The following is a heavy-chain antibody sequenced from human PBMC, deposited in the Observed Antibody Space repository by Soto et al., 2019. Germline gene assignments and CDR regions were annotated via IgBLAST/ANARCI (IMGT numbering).Heavy chain of an antibody. CDR3: AKAVFDYGDYIVYYYGMDV. CDR1: GFTFSSYA. V-gene: IGHV3-23*01. D-gene: IGHD4-17*01. CDR2: ISGSGGST. Sequence: GGSLRLSCAASGFTFSSYAMSWVRQAPGKGLEWVSAISGSGGSTYYADSVKGRFTISRDNSKNTLYLQMNSLRAEDTAVYYCAKAVFDYGDYIVYYYGMDVWGQGTTVTVSS. J-gene: IGHJ6*02.